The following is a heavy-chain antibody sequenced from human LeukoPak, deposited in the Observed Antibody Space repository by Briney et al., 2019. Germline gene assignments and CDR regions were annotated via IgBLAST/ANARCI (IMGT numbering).Heavy chain of an antibody. V-gene: IGHV3-23*01. Sequence: GGSLRLSCSTSGFTFRNFAMSRVRQAPGKGLEWVSAISGSGGSTYYADSVKGRFTISRDNSKNTLYLQMNSLRAEDTAVYYCAKGRSSGYQLYTIDYWGQGTLVTVSS. CDR3: AKGRSSGYQLYTIDY. J-gene: IGHJ4*02. CDR2: ISGSGGST. D-gene: IGHD3-22*01. CDR1: GFTFRNFA.